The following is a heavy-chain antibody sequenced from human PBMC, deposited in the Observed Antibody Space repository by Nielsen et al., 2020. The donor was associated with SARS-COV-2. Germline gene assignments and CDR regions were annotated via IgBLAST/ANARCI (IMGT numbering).Heavy chain of an antibody. J-gene: IGHJ6*02. Sequence: GGSLRLSCAASGFTFSSYAMHWVRQAPGKGLEWVAVISYDGSNKYYADSVKGRFTISRDNSKNTLYLQMNSLRAEDTAVYYCARDRLDYGGKGEYYYYGMDVWGQGTTVTVSS. CDR3: ARDRLDYGGKGEYYYYGMDV. D-gene: IGHD4-23*01. CDR2: ISYDGSNK. CDR1: GFTFSSYA. V-gene: IGHV3-30*04.